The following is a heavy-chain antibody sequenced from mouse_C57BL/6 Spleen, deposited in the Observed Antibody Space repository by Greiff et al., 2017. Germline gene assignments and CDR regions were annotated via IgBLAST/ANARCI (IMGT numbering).Heavy chain of an antibody. CDR1: GFNIKDDY. Sequence: EVLLVESGAELVRPGASVKLSCTASGFNIKDDYMHWVKQRPEQGLEWIGWIDPENGDTEYASKFQGKATITADTSSNTAYLQLSSLTSEDTAVYYCTRYYYGSSSAYWGQGTLVTVSA. D-gene: IGHD1-1*01. CDR3: TRYYYGSSSAY. CDR2: IDPENGDT. J-gene: IGHJ3*01. V-gene: IGHV14-4*01.